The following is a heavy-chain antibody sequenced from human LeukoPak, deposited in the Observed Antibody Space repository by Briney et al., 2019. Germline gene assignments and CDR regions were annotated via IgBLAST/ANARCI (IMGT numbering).Heavy chain of an antibody. CDR2: INHSGST. CDR3: ARGRFNYYDSSDHLFDY. D-gene: IGHD3-22*01. J-gene: IGHJ4*02. V-gene: IGHV4-34*01. CDR1: GGSFSGYY. Sequence: SETLSLTCAVYGGSFSGYYWSWIRQPPGKGLEWIGEINHSGSTNYNPSLKSRVTISVDTSKNQFSLKLSSVTAADTVVYYCARGRFNYYDSSDHLFDYWGQGTLVTVSS.